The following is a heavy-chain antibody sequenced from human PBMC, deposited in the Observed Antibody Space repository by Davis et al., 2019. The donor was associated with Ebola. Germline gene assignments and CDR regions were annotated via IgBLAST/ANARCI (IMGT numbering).Heavy chain of an antibody. CDR2: ISSNGGST. Sequence: GESLKISCAASGFTFSSYAMHWVRQAPGKGLEYVSAISSNGGSTYYTNSVKGRFTISRDNSKNTLYLQMGSLRAEDMAVYYCARGAGPSHFDYWGQGTLVTVSS. J-gene: IGHJ4*02. CDR1: GFTFSSYA. CDR3: ARGAGPSHFDY. V-gene: IGHV3-64*01. D-gene: IGHD6-19*01.